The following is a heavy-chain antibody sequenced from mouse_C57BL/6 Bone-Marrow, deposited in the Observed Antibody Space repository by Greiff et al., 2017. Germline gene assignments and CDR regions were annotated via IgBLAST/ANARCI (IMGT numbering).Heavy chain of an antibody. J-gene: IGHJ2*01. D-gene: IGHD1-1*01. Sequence: EVQGVESGGGLVKPGGSLKLSCAASGFTFSSYAMSWVRQTPEKRLEWVATISDGGSYTYYPDNVKGRFTISRDNAKNNLYLQMSHLKSEDTAMYYCARLGFTTVVLDYWGQGTTLTVSS. CDR1: GFTFSSYA. CDR2: ISDGGSYT. CDR3: ARLGFTTVVLDY. V-gene: IGHV5-4*01.